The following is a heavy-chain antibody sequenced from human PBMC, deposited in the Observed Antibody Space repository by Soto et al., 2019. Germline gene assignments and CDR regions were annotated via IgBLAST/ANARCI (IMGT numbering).Heavy chain of an antibody. CDR1: GFTFSSYA. CDR2: ISGSGGST. V-gene: IGHV3-23*01. J-gene: IGHJ4*02. D-gene: IGHD3-10*01. CDR3: AKGFEDYYGSGSYYNVGY. Sequence: QPGGSLRLCCAASGFTFSSYAMSWVRQAPGKGLEWVSAISGSGGSTYYADSVKGRFTISRDNSKNTLYLQMNSLRAEDTAVYYCAKGFEDYYGSGSYYNVGYWGQGTLVTVSS.